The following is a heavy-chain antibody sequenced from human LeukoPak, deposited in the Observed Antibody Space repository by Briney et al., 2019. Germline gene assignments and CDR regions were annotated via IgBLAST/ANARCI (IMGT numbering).Heavy chain of an antibody. CDR1: GGSFSGYY. V-gene: IGHV4-34*01. CDR3: ARSNYGGTYWYFDL. CDR2: INHSGST. J-gene: IGHJ2*01. Sequence: SETLSLTCAVYGGSFSGYYWSLIRQPPGKGLEWIGEINHSGSTNYNPSLKSRVTISVDTSKNQFSLKLSSVTAADTAVYYCARSNYGGTYWYFDLWGRGTLVTVSS. D-gene: IGHD4-17*01.